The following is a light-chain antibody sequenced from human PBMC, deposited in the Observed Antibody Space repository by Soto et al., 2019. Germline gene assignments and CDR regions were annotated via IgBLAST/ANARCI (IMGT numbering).Light chain of an antibody. CDR2: DIR. CDR3: SSYTSSSTRV. J-gene: IGLJ1*01. V-gene: IGLV2-14*03. Sequence: QSALTQPASVSGSPGQSITISCTGTRRDVGGYKYVSWYQQHPGKAPKRMIYDIRNRPSGVSNRFSGSKSGNTTSLTISGLKAEYEADYNRSSYTSSSTRVFATETKLTVL. CDR1: RRDVGGYKY.